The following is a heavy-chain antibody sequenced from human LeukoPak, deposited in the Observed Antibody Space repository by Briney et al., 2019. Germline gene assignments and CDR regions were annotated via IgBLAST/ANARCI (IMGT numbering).Heavy chain of an antibody. CDR3: AREIGGIRYFDWPEDGYYYYYMDV. V-gene: IGHV4-39*07. J-gene: IGHJ6*03. Sequence: PSETLSLTCTVSGGSISSSSYYWGWIRQPPGKGLEWIGSIYYSGSTYYNPSLKSRVTISVDTSKNQFSLKLSSVTAADTAVYYCAREIGGIRYFDWPEDGYYYYYMDVWGKGTTVTISS. CDR1: GGSISSSSYY. CDR2: IYYSGST. D-gene: IGHD3-9*01.